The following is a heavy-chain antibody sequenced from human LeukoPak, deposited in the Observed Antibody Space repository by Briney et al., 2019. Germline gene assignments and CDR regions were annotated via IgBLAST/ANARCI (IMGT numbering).Heavy chain of an antibody. Sequence: GASVKVSCKASGYTFTSYGISWVRQAPGQGLEWMGRISAYNGNTNYAQKLQGRVTMTTHTSTSTAYMDLRSLRSDDTAVYYCARDPRDYYDSSGYYLFDYWGQRTLVTVSS. CDR1: GYTFTSYG. J-gene: IGHJ4*02. V-gene: IGHV1-18*01. CDR3: ARDPRDYYDSSGYYLFDY. D-gene: IGHD3-22*01. CDR2: ISAYNGNT.